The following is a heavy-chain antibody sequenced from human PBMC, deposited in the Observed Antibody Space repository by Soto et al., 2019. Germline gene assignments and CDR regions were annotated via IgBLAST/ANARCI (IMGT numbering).Heavy chain of an antibody. J-gene: IGHJ4*02. CDR1: GAPFSAHW. CDR2: IKSKRDGGTI. CDR3: TAETYCGGGSCPEY. D-gene: IGHD2-15*01. V-gene: IGHV3-15*01. Sequence: GGSLRLSCAVSGAPFSAHWTSWVRQAPGKGLEWVARIKSKRDGGTIEYAAPVKGGVTISRDDATSTLYLQMHSLKTEDTGVYYCTAETYCGGGSCPEYWGQGTLVTV.